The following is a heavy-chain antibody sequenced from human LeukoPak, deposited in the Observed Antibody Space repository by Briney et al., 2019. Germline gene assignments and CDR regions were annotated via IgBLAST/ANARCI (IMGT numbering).Heavy chain of an antibody. V-gene: IGHV4-39*07. CDR3: ARDRTVYYDSSGYPYYFDY. CDR1: GGSISSSSYY. J-gene: IGHJ4*02. CDR2: IYYSGST. D-gene: IGHD3-22*01. Sequence: SETLSLTCTVSGGSISSSSYYWGWIRQPPGKGLEWIGSIYYSGSTYYNPSLKSRVTISVDTSKNQFSLKLSSVTAADTAVYYCARDRTVYYDSSGYPYYFDYWGQGTLVTVSS.